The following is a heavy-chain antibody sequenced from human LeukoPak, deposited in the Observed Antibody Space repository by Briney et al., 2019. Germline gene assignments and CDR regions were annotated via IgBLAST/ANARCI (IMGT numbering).Heavy chain of an antibody. CDR1: GFTFRSYG. Sequence: GGSLRLSCAASGFTFRSYGMHWVRQAPGKGLEWVTFIRYDGNNQYYADSVKGRFTISRDNSKNTLYLQMNSLRAEDTAVYYCAITVTTGPDYWGQGTLVTVSS. CDR3: AITVTTGPDY. D-gene: IGHD4-17*01. CDR2: IRYDGNNQ. V-gene: IGHV3-30*02. J-gene: IGHJ4*02.